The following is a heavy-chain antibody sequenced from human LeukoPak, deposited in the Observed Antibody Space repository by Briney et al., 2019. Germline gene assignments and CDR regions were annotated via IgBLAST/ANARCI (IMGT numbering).Heavy chain of an antibody. CDR1: GGSFSGYY. CDR3: ARFRRVGGPLYYYYYGMDV. J-gene: IGHJ6*02. D-gene: IGHD2-15*01. CDR2: INHSGST. V-gene: IGHV4-34*01. Sequence: TSETLSLTCAVYGGSFSGYYWSWIRQPPGKGLEWIGEINHSGSTNYNPSLKSRVTISVDTSKNQFSLKLSSVTAADTAVYYCARFRRVGGPLYYYYYGMDVWGQGTTVTVSS.